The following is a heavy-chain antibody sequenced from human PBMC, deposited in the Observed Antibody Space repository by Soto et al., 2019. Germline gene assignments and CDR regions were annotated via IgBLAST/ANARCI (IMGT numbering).Heavy chain of an antibody. CDR2: IYYSGST. CDR3: ARYIAVAGIYYFDY. V-gene: IGHV4-59*01. Sequence: SETLSLTCTVSGGSISSYYWSWIRQPPGKGLEWIGYIYYSGSTNYNPSLKSRVTISVDTSKNQFSLKLSSVTAADTAVYYCARYIAVAGIYYFDYWGQGTLVTVSS. D-gene: IGHD6-19*01. J-gene: IGHJ4*02. CDR1: GGSISSYY.